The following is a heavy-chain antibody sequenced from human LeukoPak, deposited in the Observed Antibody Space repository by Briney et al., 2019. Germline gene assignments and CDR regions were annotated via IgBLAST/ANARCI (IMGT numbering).Heavy chain of an antibody. CDR1: GGTFSSYA. J-gene: IGHJ6*02. CDR2: IIPIFGTA. CDR3: ARDFFDGHGYTFYYYGMDV. V-gene: IGHV1-69*13. D-gene: IGHD3-16*01. Sequence: GASVKVSCKASGGTFSSYAISWVRQAPGQGLEWMGGIIPIFGTANYAQKFQGRVTITADESTSTAYMELSSLRSEDTAVYYCARDFFDGHGYTFYYYGMDVWGQGTTVTVSS.